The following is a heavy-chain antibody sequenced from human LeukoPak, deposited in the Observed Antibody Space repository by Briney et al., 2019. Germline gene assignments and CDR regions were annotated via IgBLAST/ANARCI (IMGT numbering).Heavy chain of an antibody. J-gene: IGHJ4*02. CDR2: IYYSGST. CDR1: GGSISSYY. D-gene: IGHD6-13*01. CDR3: AGHSSSPYYFDY. V-gene: IGHV4-59*08. Sequence: PSETLSLTCTVSGGSISSYYWSWIRQPPGKGLEWIGYIYYSGSTNYNPSLKSRVTISVDTSKNQFSLRLSSVTAADTAVYYCAGHSSSPYYFDYWGQGTLVTVSS.